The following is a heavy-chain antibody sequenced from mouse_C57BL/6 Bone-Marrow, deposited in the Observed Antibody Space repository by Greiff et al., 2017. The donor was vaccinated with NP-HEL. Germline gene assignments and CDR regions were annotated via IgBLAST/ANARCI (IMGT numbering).Heavy chain of an antibody. J-gene: IGHJ4*01. D-gene: IGHD3-1*01. CDR1: GFTFSSYG. CDR3: ARHGGTSRGDY. Sequence: EVKLVKSGGDLVKPGGSLKLSCAASGFTFSSYGMSWVRQTPDKRLEWVATISSGGSYTYYPDSVKGRFTISRDNAKNTLYLQMSSLKSEDTAMYYCARHGGTSRGDYWGQGTSVTVSS. CDR2: ISSGGSYT. V-gene: IGHV5-6*02.